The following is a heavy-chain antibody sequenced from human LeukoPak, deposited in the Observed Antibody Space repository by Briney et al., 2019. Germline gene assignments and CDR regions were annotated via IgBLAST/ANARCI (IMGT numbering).Heavy chain of an antibody. V-gene: IGHV4-39*07. CDR2: IYYSGST. CDR3: ARDRYYYDSSGSPYFDY. D-gene: IGHD3-22*01. Sequence: PSETLSLTCTVSGGSISSSSYYWGWICQPPGKGLEWIGSIYYSGSTNYNPSLKSRVTMSVDTSKNQFSLKLSSVTAADTAVYYCARDRYYYDSSGSPYFDYWGQGTLVTVSS. CDR1: GGSISSSSYY. J-gene: IGHJ4*02.